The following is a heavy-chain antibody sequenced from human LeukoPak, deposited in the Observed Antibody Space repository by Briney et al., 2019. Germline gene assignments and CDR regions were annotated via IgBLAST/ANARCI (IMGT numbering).Heavy chain of an antibody. J-gene: IGHJ6*02. D-gene: IGHD3-10*01. CDR2: ISGSGGST. CDR3: AKDVSSSWPNYYGMDV. V-gene: IGHV3-23*01. Sequence: GGSLRLSCAASGFTFSSYAMSWVRQAPGKGLEWVSAISGSGGSTYYADSVKGRFTISRDNSKNTLYLQMNSLRAEDTAVYYCAKDVSSSWPNYYGMDVWGQGTTITVSS. CDR1: GFTFSSYA.